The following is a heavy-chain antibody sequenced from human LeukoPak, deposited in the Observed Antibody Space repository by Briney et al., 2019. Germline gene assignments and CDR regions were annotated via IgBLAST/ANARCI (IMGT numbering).Heavy chain of an antibody. CDR3: ARDLLPPATVAATGDAFDI. V-gene: IGHV3-48*01. J-gene: IGHJ3*02. CDR2: ISSSSSTI. Sequence: GGSLRLSCAASGFTFSSYSMNWVRQAPGKGLEWVSYISSSSSTIYYADSVKGRSTISRDNAKNSLYLQMNSLRAEDTAVYYCARDLLPPATVAATGDAFDIWGQGTMVTVSS. D-gene: IGHD6-19*01. CDR1: GFTFSSYS.